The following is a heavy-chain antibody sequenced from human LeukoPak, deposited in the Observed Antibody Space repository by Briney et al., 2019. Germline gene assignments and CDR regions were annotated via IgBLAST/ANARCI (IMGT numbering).Heavy chain of an antibody. J-gene: IGHJ4*02. CDR1: GFTFSSYA. Sequence: GGSLRLSCAASGFTFSSYAMSWVRQAPGKGLEWVSAISGSGGSTYYADSVKGRFTVSRDNSRNTLYLQMNSLRAEDTAVYYCAKGGVGSFGVVKTIDYWGQGTLVTVSS. CDR2: ISGSGGST. D-gene: IGHD3-3*01. CDR3: AKGGVGSFGVVKTIDY. V-gene: IGHV3-23*01.